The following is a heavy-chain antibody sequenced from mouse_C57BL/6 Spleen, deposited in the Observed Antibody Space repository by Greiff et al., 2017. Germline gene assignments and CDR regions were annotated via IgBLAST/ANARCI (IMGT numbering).Heavy chain of an antibody. CDR3: ARVEAFDV. Sequence: QFQLQHPGPELVRPGTSVKLSCKASGYTFTSYWMHWLKQSPGQGLEWIGVIDPSDSYTTYNQKFKGKATLTVATSSSPAYMQLSSRTSEAAAVYYCARVEAFDVWGTGTTVTVSS. CDR2: IDPSDSYT. J-gene: IGHJ1*03. CDR1: GYTFTSYW. V-gene: IGHV1-59*01.